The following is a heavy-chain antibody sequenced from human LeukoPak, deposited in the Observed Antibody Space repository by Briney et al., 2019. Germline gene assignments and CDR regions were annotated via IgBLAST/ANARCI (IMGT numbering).Heavy chain of an antibody. D-gene: IGHD2-2*01. CDR3: AKGPLRGTAAAIDY. J-gene: IGHJ4*02. Sequence: GGSLRLSCAASGFAFNSQTMSWVRQAPGKGLEWGAVISYDGRNKHYPDSVKGRFTISRDISTDTLWLQMDSLRTEDTAVYYCAKGPLRGTAAAIDYWGQGTLVTVSS. CDR1: GFAFNSQT. CDR2: ISYDGRNK. V-gene: IGHV3-30*18.